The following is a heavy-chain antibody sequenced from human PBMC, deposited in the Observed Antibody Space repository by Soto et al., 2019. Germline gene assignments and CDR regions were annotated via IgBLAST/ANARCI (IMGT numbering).Heavy chain of an antibody. V-gene: IGHV3-33*01. Sequence: QVQLVESGGGVVQPGRSLRLSCAASGFTFSSYGMHWVRQAPGKGLEWVAVIWYDGSNKYYADSVKGRFTISRDNSKDTLYLQMNSLRAEDAAVYYCARDPGGRLGSMDVWGQGTTVTVSS. D-gene: IGHD3-16*01. CDR2: IWYDGSNK. J-gene: IGHJ6*02. CDR3: ARDPGGRLGSMDV. CDR1: GFTFSSYG.